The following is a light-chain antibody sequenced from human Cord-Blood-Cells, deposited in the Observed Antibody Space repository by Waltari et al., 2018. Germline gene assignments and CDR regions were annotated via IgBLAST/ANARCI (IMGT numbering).Light chain of an antibody. CDR2: GAS. J-gene: IGKJ4*01. V-gene: IGKV3-20*01. CDR3: QQYGSSPPLT. CDR1: QSVSSSY. Sequence: EIVLTQSPATLSLSPGERATLSCRASQSVSSSYLAWYQQKPGQAPRLLIYGASSRATGIPDRFSGSGSGTDFTLTISRLEPEEFAVYYCQQYGSSPPLTFGGGTKVEIK.